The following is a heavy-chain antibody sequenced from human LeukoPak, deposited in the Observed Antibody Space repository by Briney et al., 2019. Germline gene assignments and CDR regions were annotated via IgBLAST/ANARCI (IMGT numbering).Heavy chain of an antibody. CDR2: IYGSGTI. CDR3: ATDSGTTGEVKFDP. D-gene: IGHD3-10*01. CDR1: GGSISRSY. J-gene: IGHJ5*02. V-gene: IGHV4-4*07. Sequence: SETLSLTSTVSGGSISRSYWSWMRQPAGKGPEWIGRIYGSGTITYNPSLESRVTMSVDTSKNQFSLKLRSVTAADTAVYYCATDSGTTGEVKFDPWGQGILVTVSS.